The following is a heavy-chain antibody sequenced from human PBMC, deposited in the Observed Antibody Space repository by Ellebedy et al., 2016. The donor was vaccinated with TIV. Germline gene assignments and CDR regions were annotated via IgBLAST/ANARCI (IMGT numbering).Heavy chain of an antibody. CDR3: ARAAVWFGAVFALREFDY. J-gene: IGHJ4*02. D-gene: IGHD3-10*01. V-gene: IGHV3-23*01. CDR2: ISGSGGNT. Sequence: PGGSLRLSCAVSGFTFSNYAMSWVRQASGKGLEWVSTISGSGGNTYYADSVKGRFTISRDNSKNTLYLQMNNLRAEDTAMYYCARAAVWFGAVFALREFDYWGQGALVTVSS. CDR1: GFTFSNYA.